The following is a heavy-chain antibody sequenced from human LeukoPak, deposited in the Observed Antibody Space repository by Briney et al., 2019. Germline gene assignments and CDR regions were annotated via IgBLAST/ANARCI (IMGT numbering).Heavy chain of an antibody. D-gene: IGHD2-2*02. V-gene: IGHV1-18*01. CDR2: ISGYNGNT. CDR3: ARVAAEVVGVPGAIGFGWLRRDYYYMDV. J-gene: IGHJ6*03. CDR1: GYTFTTYN. Sequence: ASVKVSCKASGYTFTTYNINWVRQAPGQGLEWMGWISGYNGNTNYAQKFQGRVTMTRDTSTSTVYMELSSLRSEDTAMYYCARVAAEVVGVPGAIGFGWLRRDYYYMDVWGKGTTVTVSS.